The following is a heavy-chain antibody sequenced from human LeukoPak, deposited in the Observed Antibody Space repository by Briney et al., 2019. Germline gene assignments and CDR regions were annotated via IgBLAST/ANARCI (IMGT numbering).Heavy chain of an antibody. Sequence: SETRSLTWPVSGGSLRSCSFYWGWVRPPPGKGVGGVGSIYYSGSTYYNASLKSRGTISVDTSKNQFSLKLNSVTAADTAVYFCARQVVAVAGTGYFDYWGQGTLVTVSS. V-gene: IGHV4-39*01. CDR1: GGSLRSCSFY. CDR2: IYYSGST. D-gene: IGHD6-19*01. CDR3: ARQVVAVAGTGYFDY. J-gene: IGHJ4*02.